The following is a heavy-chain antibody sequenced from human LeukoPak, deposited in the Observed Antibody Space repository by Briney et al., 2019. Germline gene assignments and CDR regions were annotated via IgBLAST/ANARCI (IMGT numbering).Heavy chain of an antibody. CDR3: ARDMQLFGISLYYYGVDV. CDR2: ISSSGTNT. Sequence: GGSLRLSCAGSGFIFRSYEMSWVRQAPGKGLEWVSYISSSGTNTYYADSVKGRFTISRDNAKNSLYLQMNSLRAEDTAVYYCARDMQLFGISLYYYGVDVWGQGTTVTVSS. D-gene: IGHD3-10*02. J-gene: IGHJ6*02. V-gene: IGHV3-48*03. CDR1: GFIFRSYE.